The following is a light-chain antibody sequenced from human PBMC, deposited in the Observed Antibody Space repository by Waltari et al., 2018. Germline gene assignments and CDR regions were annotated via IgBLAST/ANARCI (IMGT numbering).Light chain of an antibody. CDR1: GPNLGAGYD. CDR2: GVN. Sequence: QSVLTQPPSVSGAPGQRVTISCTGGGPNLGAGYDVHWYRPLPGKAPELLIYGVNNRPSGVPDRFFGSLSGTSASLAITGLQAEDEADYYCQSYDTSLSVVFGGGTKLTV. J-gene: IGLJ2*01. CDR3: QSYDTSLSVV. V-gene: IGLV1-40*01.